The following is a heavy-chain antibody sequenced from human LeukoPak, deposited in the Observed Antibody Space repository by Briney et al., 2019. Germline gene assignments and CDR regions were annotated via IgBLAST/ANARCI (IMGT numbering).Heavy chain of an antibody. CDR3: ARGGVWQQLAVDY. J-gene: IGHJ4*02. Sequence: GGSLRLSCAASGFNFINSAMHWVRQAPGKGLEYVSGIARNGGSTYYTNPVKGRFTISRDDSKNTLYLQMGSLRPEDMAVYYCARGGVWQQLAVDYWGQGTLVTVSS. V-gene: IGHV3-64*01. CDR1: GFNFINSA. CDR2: IARNGGST. D-gene: IGHD6-13*01.